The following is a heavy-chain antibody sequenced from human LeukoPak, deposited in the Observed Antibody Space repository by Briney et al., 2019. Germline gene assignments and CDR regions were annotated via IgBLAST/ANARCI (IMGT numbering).Heavy chain of an antibody. Sequence: GGSLRLSCAASGFTVSSNYMSWVRQAPGKGLEWVSVIYNGGSTYYADSVKGRFTVSRDNSKNTLYLQMNSLRAEDTAVYYCARARDYVGAFDIWGQGTMVTVSS. CDR2: IYNGGST. CDR1: GFTVSSNY. CDR3: ARARDYVGAFDI. V-gene: IGHV3-53*01. D-gene: IGHD4-17*01. J-gene: IGHJ3*02.